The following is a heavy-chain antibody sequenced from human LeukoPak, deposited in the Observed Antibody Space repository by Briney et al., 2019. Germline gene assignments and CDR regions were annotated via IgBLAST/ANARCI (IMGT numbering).Heavy chain of an antibody. J-gene: IGHJ5*02. Sequence: GGSLRLSCAASGFTFSSYAMNWVRQAPGKGLEWVSAISGSGSSTYYADSVKGRFTISRDNSKNTLYLQMNSLRAEDTAVYYCAKPLYGSGSFRPWGQGTLVTVSS. V-gene: IGHV3-23*01. CDR3: AKPLYGSGSFRP. D-gene: IGHD3-10*01. CDR2: ISGSGSST. CDR1: GFTFSSYA.